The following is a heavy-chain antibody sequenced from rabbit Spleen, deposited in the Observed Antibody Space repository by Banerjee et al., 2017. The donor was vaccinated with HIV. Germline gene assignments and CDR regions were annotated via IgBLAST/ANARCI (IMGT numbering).Heavy chain of an antibody. D-gene: IGHD8-1*01. V-gene: IGHV1S40*01. CDR3: ARDIGTSFPTYGMDL. CDR2: ITTGSSGFT. CDR1: GYSFSSNYY. Sequence: QSLEESGGGLVQPEGSLTLTCTASGYSFSSNYYMCWVRQAPGKGLEWIACITTGSSGFTYYANWAKGRFTCSKASSTTVTLQMTSLTAADTATYFCARDIGTSFPTYGMDLWGPGTLVTVS. J-gene: IGHJ6*01.